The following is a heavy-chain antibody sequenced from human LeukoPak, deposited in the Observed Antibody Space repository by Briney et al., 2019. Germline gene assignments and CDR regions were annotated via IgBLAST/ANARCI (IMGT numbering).Heavy chain of an antibody. D-gene: IGHD3-22*01. Sequence: GGSLRLSCVASGFTFSSYEMNWVRQAPGKGLEWVSYISRGGSRIYYADSVKGRFTISRDDAKNSLYLQVNSLRAEDTAVYYCARGGIDSRVRYYFDYWGQGTLVTVSS. J-gene: IGHJ4*02. CDR3: ARGGIDSRVRYYFDY. V-gene: IGHV3-48*03. CDR1: GFTFSSYE. CDR2: ISRGGSRI.